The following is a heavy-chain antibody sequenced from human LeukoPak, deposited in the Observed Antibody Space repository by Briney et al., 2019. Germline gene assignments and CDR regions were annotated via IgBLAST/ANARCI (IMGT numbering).Heavy chain of an antibody. D-gene: IGHD3-10*01. J-gene: IGHJ4*02. Sequence: GESLKISCKGSGYRFTSYWIAWVRQMPGKGLEWMGIIYPGDSDTKYSPSFEGQVTISAGKSISTVYLQWSSLKASDTAMYYCARQQYYGTGSPDDYWGQGTLVTVSS. V-gene: IGHV5-51*01. CDR3: ARQQYYGTGSPDDY. CDR2: IYPGDSDT. CDR1: GYRFTSYW.